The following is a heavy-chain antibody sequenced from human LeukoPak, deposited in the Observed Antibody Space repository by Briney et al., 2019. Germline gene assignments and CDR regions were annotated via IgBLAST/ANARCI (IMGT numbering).Heavy chain of an antibody. V-gene: IGHV1-8*01. CDR3: ATLEGITIFGVVPHYYYGMDV. D-gene: IGHD3-3*01. J-gene: IGHJ6*02. CDR2: MNPNSGNT. Sequence: ASVKVSCKASGYTFTSYDINWVRQATGRGLEWMGWMNPNSGNTAYAQNFQGRVTMTRNTSTNTAYMELSSLRSEDTAVYYCATLEGITIFGVVPHYYYGMDVWGQGTTVTVSS. CDR1: GYTFTSYD.